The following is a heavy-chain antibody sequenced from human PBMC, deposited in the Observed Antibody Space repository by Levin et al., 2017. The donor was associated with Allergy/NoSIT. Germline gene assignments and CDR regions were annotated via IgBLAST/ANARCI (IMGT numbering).Heavy chain of an antibody. V-gene: IGHV1-3*01. D-gene: IGHD3-3*01. J-gene: IGHJ4*02. CDR3: ARGAVFGVIFYDH. CDR1: GANFVSYS. Sequence: GASVKVSCKASGANFVSYSMHWVRQAPGQRPEWMARINAGNGMTQYSEHFQDRLTITRDTSAGTVYMELRSLTSEDTAVYYCARGAVFGVIFYDHWGRGTLVTVSS. CDR2: INAGNGMT.